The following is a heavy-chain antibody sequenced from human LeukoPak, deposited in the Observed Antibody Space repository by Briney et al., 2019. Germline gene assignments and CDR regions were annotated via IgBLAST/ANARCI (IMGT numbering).Heavy chain of an antibody. CDR1: GYTFTSYG. CDR3: ARDSLSSNWFDP. V-gene: IGHV1-18*01. D-gene: IGHD3-3*02. Sequence: EASVKVSCKASGYTFTSYGISWVRQAPGQGLEWMGWISAHNGNANYAQKLQGRVTMTTDTSTSTAYMELRSLRSDDTAVYYCARDSLSSNWFDPWGQGTLVTVSS. J-gene: IGHJ5*02. CDR2: ISAHNGNA.